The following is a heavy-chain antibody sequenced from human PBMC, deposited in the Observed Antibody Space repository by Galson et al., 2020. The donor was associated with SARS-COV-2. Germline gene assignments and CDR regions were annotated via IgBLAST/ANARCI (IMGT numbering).Heavy chain of an antibody. J-gene: IGHJ6*03. Sequence: GESLKISCGASGFTFSSYWMHWVRPAPGKGLVWVSRISSDGNNIRYPDSVTGRFTISRDNAKNTLFLQMSSLTDEDTAVYYCARDGYYYYMDVWGKGTTVTFSS. D-gene: IGHD3-22*01. V-gene: IGHV3-74*01. CDR1: GFTFSSYW. CDR2: ISSDGNNI. CDR3: ARDGYYYYMDV.